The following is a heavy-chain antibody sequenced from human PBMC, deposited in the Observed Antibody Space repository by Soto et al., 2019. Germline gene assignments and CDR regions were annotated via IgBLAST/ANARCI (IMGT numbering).Heavy chain of an antibody. CDR1: GGSSISSSNY. J-gene: IGHJ3*02. CDR3: ARHSSGWYGFDI. D-gene: IGHD6-19*01. CDR2: IYESGST. V-gene: IGHV4-39*01. Sequence: TLETLSLTCTVSGGSSISSSNYWGWIRQPPGKGLEWIGSIYESGSTYDNPSLKSRVSISVDTSKNQFSLKLSSVTAADTAIYYCARHSSGWYGFDIWGQGTMVTVS.